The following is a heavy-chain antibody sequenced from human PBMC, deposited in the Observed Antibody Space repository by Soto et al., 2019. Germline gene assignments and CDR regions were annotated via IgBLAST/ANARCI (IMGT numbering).Heavy chain of an antibody. J-gene: IGHJ4*02. CDR3: ARAQGGLSC. V-gene: IGHV3-48*01. CDR1: GFTFSSYS. D-gene: IGHD3-16*01. CDR2: ISSSSSTI. Sequence: GGSLRLSCAASGFTFSSYSMNWVRQAPGKGLEWVSYISSSSSTIYYADSVKGRFTISRDNAXXXXXXXXXXXRAEDTAVYYCARAQGGLSCWGQGTLVTVSS.